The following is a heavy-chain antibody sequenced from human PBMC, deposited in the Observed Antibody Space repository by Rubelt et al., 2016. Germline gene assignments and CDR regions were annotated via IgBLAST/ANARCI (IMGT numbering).Heavy chain of an antibody. CDR2: IYYSGST. Sequence: QVQLQESGPGLVKPSETLSLICTVSGGSISSYYWSWIRQPPGKGLEWIGYIYYSGSTNYNPSLKSRVTISVDTSKNQFSLKLSSVTAADTAVYYCARVLGAARPVWYFDLWGRGTLVTVSS. CDR3: ARVLGAARPVWYFDL. V-gene: IGHV4-59*01. CDR1: GGSISSYY. J-gene: IGHJ2*01. D-gene: IGHD6-6*01.